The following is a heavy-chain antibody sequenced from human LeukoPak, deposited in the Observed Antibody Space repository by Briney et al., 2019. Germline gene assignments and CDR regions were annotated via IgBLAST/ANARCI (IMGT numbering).Heavy chain of an antibody. CDR2: ISRSSDYI. D-gene: IGHD2-15*01. CDR1: GFTFSSYD. J-gene: IGHJ4*02. V-gene: IGHV3-21*01. CDR3: ATLYCSGGSCSYYDY. Sequence: GGSLRLSCAASGFTFSSYDVSWVRQAPGKGLEWVSSISRSSDYIYYADSVKGRFTVSRDNAKNSLFLQMNSLRAEDTAVYYCATLYCSGGSCSYYDYWGQGTLVTVSS.